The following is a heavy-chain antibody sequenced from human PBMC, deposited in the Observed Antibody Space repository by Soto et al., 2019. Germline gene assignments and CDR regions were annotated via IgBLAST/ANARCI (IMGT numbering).Heavy chain of an antibody. CDR2: ISGSGGST. V-gene: IGHV3-23*01. Sequence: GGSLRLSCAASGFTFSSYAMSWVRQAPGKGLEWVSAISGSGGSTYYADSVKGRFTISRDNSKNTLYLQMNSLRAEDTAVYYCAKGTMVRGVIISGYFYWGQGTLVTVSS. D-gene: IGHD3-10*01. CDR3: AKGTMVRGVIISGYFY. J-gene: IGHJ4*02. CDR1: GFTFSSYA.